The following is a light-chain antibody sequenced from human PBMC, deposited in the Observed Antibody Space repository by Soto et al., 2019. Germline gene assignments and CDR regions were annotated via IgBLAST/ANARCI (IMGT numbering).Light chain of an antibody. CDR2: AAS. Sequence: EIVMTQSPATLSVSPGERATLSCRASQSVATNLAWYQQKPGQAPRLLIYAASTRATGIPARFSGSRSGTEFTLTISSLQSEDFAVYYCQHYVTWPLTFGGGTKVDIK. CDR1: QSVATN. J-gene: IGKJ4*01. CDR3: QHYVTWPLT. V-gene: IGKV3-15*01.